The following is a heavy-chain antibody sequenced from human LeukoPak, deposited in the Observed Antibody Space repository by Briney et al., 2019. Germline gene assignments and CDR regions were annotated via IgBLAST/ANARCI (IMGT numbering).Heavy chain of an antibody. CDR1: GFTFSGSA. V-gene: IGHV3-73*01. Sequence: PGGSLKLSCAASGFTFSGSAMHWVRQASGKGLEWVGRIRSKADSYATAYAASVKGRFTISRDDSKNTGYLQMNSLKTEDTAVYYCTTLYSSGYYYAADYWGQGTLVTVSS. CDR3: TTLYSSGYYYAADY. CDR2: IRSKADSYAT. J-gene: IGHJ4*02. D-gene: IGHD3-22*01.